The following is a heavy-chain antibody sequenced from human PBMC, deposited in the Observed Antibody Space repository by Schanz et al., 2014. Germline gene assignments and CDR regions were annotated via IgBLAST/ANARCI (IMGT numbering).Heavy chain of an antibody. CDR3: ARGRSYYDY. V-gene: IGHV1-69*02. Sequence: QVQLVQSGPEVKQPGSSVKVSCQAFGDTFSKYNIMWVRQAPGQGLEWMGKIIPVLNIATYAQRFQGRVSITADTSTNTAYMELSSLASEDTAVHYCARGRSYYDYWGQGTLVTVSS. D-gene: IGHD3-10*01. CDR1: GDTFSKYN. J-gene: IGHJ4*02. CDR2: IIPVLNIA.